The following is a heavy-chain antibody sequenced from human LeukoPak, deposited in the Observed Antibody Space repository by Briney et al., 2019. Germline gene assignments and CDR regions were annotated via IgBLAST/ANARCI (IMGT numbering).Heavy chain of an antibody. V-gene: IGHV3-30*18. CDR3: ANDRQTVAYYYDSSGTTFGY. CDR2: ISYDGSNK. J-gene: IGHJ4*02. D-gene: IGHD3-22*01. CDR1: GFTFSSYG. Sequence: PGGSLRLSCAASGFTFSSYGMHWVRQAPGKGLEWVAVISYDGSNKYYADSVKGRFTISRDNSKNTLYLQMSSLRAEDTAVYYCANDRQTVAYYYDSSGTTFGYWGQGTLVTVSS.